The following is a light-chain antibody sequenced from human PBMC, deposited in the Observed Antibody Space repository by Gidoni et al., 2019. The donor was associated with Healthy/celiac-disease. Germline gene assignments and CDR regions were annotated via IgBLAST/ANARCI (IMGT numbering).Light chain of an antibody. V-gene: IGKV1-5*03. CDR2: KAS. Sequence: DSQMTQSPSTLSASVGDRDTITCRASQSISSWLAWYPQKPGKAPKLLIYKASSLESGVPSRFSGSGSGTEFTLTISSLQPDDFATYYCQQYNRYLYSFGQGTKLEIK. J-gene: IGKJ2*03. CDR3: QQYNRYLYS. CDR1: QSISSW.